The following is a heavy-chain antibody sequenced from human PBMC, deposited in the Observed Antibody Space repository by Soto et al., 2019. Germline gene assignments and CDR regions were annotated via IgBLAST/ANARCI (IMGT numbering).Heavy chain of an antibody. CDR3: AREPDA. CDR2: IYYSGST. CDR1: GGSTSRADLY. Sequence: TLSPTCTVSGGSTSRADLYWSWIRQHPGKGLEWIGYIYYSGSTYYNPSFKSRVTISVDTSKNQFSLKLSSVTAEDTAVYYCAREPDAWGQGNLVTVS. J-gene: IGHJ4*02. D-gene: IGHD2-8*01. V-gene: IGHV4-31*03.